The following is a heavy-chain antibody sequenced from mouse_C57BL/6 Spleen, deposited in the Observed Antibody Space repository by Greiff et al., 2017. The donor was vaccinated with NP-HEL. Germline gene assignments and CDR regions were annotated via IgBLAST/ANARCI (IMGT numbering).Heavy chain of an antibody. CDR1: GFTFSSYA. D-gene: IGHD1-1*01. V-gene: IGHV5-4*01. Sequence: EVMLVESGGGLVKPGGSLKLSCAASGFTFSSYAMSWVRQTPEKRLEWVATISDGGSYTYYPDNVKGRFTISRDNAKNNLYLQMSHLKSEDTAMYYCARDITTVVADWYFDVWGTGTTVTVSS. CDR3: ARDITTVVADWYFDV. J-gene: IGHJ1*03. CDR2: ISDGGSYT.